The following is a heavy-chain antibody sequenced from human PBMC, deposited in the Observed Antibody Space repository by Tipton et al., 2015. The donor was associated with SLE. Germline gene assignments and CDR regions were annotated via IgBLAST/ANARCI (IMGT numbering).Heavy chain of an antibody. D-gene: IGHD7-27*01. CDR3: ARVLTGRRLFDF. Sequence: TLSLTCTVSGGSMTSDNYYWSWIRQTPAKGLEWVGYICHSVRINYNPSLKSRVSMSVDKTENQFSLKLYFMVAADTGVYYCARVLTGRRLFDFWGQGTVVSVSS. J-gene: IGHJ4*02. V-gene: IGHV4-61*01. CDR1: GGSMTSDNYY. CDR2: ICHSVRI.